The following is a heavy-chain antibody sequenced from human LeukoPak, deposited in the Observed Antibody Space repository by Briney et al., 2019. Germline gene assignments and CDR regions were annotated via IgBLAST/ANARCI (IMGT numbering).Heavy chain of an antibody. D-gene: IGHD2-15*01. CDR2: IYYSGST. CDR3: ARRKGYCSGGSCYNWYDP. CDR1: GGSISSSSYY. J-gene: IGHJ5*02. V-gene: IGHV4-39*01. Sequence: PSETLSLTCTVSGGSISSSSYYWGWIRQPPGKGLEWIGSIYYSGSTYYNPSLKSRVTISVDTSKNQFSLKLSSVTAAHTAVYYCARRKGYCSGGSCYNWYDPWGQGTLVTVSS.